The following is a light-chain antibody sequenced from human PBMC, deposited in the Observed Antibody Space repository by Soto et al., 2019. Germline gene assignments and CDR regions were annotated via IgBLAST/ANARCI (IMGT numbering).Light chain of an antibody. J-gene: IGLJ1*01. CDR3: SSYTSSRTSKFV. Sequence: ALTQPASVYGSPGQSITISCTGTSSDVGGYNYVSWYQQHPGKAPKLMIYDVSNRPSGVSNRFSGSKSGNTASLTISGLQAEDEADYYCSSYTSSRTSKFVFGTGTKVTVL. V-gene: IGLV2-14*01. CDR2: DVS. CDR1: SSDVGGYNY.